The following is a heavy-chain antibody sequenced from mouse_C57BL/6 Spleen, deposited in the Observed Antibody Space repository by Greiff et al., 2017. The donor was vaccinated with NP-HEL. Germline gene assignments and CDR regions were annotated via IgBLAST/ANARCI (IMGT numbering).Heavy chain of an antibody. CDR2: IDPSDSYT. CDR1: GYTFTSYW. Sequence: VQLQQSGAELVMPGASVKLSCKASGYTFTSYWMHWVKQRPGQGLEWIGEIDPSDSYTNYNQKFKGKSTLTVDKSSSTAYMQLSSLTSEDSAVYYCARKGPISYGYFDYWGQGTTLTVSS. CDR3: ARKGPISYGYFDY. J-gene: IGHJ2*01. D-gene: IGHD2-1*01. V-gene: IGHV1-69*01.